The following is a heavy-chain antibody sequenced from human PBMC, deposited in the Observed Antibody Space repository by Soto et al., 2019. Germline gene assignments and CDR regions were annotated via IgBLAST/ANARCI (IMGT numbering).Heavy chain of an antibody. CDR1: GGSISSYY. J-gene: IGHJ5*02. Sequence: ETLSLTCTVSGGSISSYYWSWIRQPAGKGLECIGRIHISGITNYNPSLKSRVTMSVDTSKDQFSLKLSSVTAADTAVYYCARNYLEDWFDPWGQGTLVTVSS. CDR3: ARNYLEDWFDP. CDR2: IHISGIT. V-gene: IGHV4-4*07. D-gene: IGHD3-10*01.